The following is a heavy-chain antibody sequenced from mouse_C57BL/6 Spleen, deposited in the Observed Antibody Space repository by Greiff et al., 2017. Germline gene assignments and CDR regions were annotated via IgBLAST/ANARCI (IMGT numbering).Heavy chain of an antibody. CDR1: GFTFSSYA. CDR3: TRGDSNYEAMDY. Sequence: EVKLVESGEGLVKPGGSLKLSCAASGFTFSSYAMSWVRQTPEKRLEWVAYISSGGDYIYYADTVKGRFTISRDNARNTLYLQMSSLKSEDTAMYYCTRGDSNYEAMDYWGQGTSVTVSS. V-gene: IGHV5-9-1*02. D-gene: IGHD2-5*01. J-gene: IGHJ4*01. CDR2: ISSGGDYI.